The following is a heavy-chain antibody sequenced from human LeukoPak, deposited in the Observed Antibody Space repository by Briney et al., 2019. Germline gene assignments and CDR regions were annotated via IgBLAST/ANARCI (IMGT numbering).Heavy chain of an antibody. CDR3: VKDPTYYYGSGSSYFDY. D-gene: IGHD3-10*01. Sequence: GGSLRLSCSASGFTFSSYAMHWVRQAPGKGLEYVSAISSNGGSTYYADSVKGRFTVSRDNSKNTLYLQMSSLRAEDTAVYYCVKDPTYYYGSGSSYFDYWGQGTLVTVSS. J-gene: IGHJ4*02. V-gene: IGHV3-64D*06. CDR1: GFTFSSYA. CDR2: ISSNGGST.